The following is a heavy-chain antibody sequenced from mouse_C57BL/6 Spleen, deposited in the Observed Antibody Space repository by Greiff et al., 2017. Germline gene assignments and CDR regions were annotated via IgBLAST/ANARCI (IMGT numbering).Heavy chain of an antibody. J-gene: IGHJ2*01. CDR1: GYTFTSYW. V-gene: IGHV1-64*01. CDR3: ARGGNYYGSSYPFDY. CDR2: IHPNSGST. D-gene: IGHD1-1*01. Sequence: VQLQQPGAELVKPGASVKLSCKASGYTFTSYWMHWVKQRPGQGLEWIGMIHPNSGSTNYNEKFKSKATLTVDKSSSTAYMQLSSLTSEDSAVYYCARGGNYYGSSYPFDYWGQGTTLTVSS.